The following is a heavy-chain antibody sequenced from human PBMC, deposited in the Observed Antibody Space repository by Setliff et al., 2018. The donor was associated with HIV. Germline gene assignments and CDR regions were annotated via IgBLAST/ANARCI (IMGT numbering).Heavy chain of an antibody. CDR1: GGSISGGVHY. CDR3: IIAYSSGWLAPMGFDS. V-gene: IGHV4-31*01. CDR2: IHYSGST. J-gene: IGHJ4*02. Sequence: SETLSLTCTVSGGSISGGVHYWSWIRQHPGKGLEWIGYIHYSGSTYYNPSLKSQVTISVDTSKNQFSLRLSSVTAADTAVYYCIIAYSSGWLAPMGFDSWGQGTLVTVSS. D-gene: IGHD6-19*01.